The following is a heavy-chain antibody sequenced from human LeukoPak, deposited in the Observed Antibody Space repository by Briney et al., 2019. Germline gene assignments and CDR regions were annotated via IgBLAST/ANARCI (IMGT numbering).Heavy chain of an antibody. CDR2: ISGSGTGT. Sequence: GGSLRLSCAASGFTFGNYAMSWVRQAPGKGLEWVSGISGSGTGTYYTDSVKGRFTIPRDNSKNTLYLQMNSLRAEDTAVYYCAKGRSAWFCDYWGQGTLVTVSS. D-gene: IGHD6-19*01. V-gene: IGHV3-23*01. CDR1: GFTFGNYA. J-gene: IGHJ4*02. CDR3: AKGRSAWFCDY.